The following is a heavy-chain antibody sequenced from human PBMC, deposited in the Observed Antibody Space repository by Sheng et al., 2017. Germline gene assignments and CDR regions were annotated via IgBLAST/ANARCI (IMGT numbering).Heavy chain of an antibody. Sequence: QVQLVQSGAEVKKPGASVRVSCKTSGYTFSNYGISWVRQAPGQGLEWMGWINTYNDNTNYAQKLQGRVTMTTDTSTSTAYMELRSLTSDDTALYYCARGGSSWSAEYFQHWGQGTLVTVSS. D-gene: IGHD6-13*01. CDR2: INTYNDNT. J-gene: IGHJ1*01. V-gene: IGHV1-18*01. CDR3: ARGGSSWSAEYFQH. CDR1: GYTFSNYG.